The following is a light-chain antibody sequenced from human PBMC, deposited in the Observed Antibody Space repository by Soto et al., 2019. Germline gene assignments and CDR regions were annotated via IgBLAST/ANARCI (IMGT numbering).Light chain of an antibody. Sequence: EIVVTQSPATLSLSPGERATLSCRAGQSVSSNLAWYQQKPGQAPRLLIYGASTRATGIPDRFSGSGSGTDFTLTISSLEPEDFAVYYCQERNRWPRGTFGAGTKVDIK. CDR2: GAS. V-gene: IGKV3-11*01. CDR3: QERNRWPRGT. J-gene: IGKJ4*01. CDR1: QSVSSN.